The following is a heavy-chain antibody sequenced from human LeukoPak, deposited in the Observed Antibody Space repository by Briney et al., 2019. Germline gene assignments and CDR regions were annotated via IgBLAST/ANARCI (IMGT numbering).Heavy chain of an antibody. CDR2: ITSSSSYT. CDR3: ARDPYNGGYGDSYYYYMDV. CDR1: GASISSSGSF. D-gene: IGHD1-26*01. J-gene: IGHJ6*03. Sequence: ETLSLTCAVSGASISSSGSFWGWVRQAPGKRLEWVSSITSSSSYTFYADSVKGRFTISRDNAKNSLYLQMNSLRADDTAMYYCARDPYNGGYGDSYYYYMDVWGKGTTVTISS. V-gene: IGHV3-21*01.